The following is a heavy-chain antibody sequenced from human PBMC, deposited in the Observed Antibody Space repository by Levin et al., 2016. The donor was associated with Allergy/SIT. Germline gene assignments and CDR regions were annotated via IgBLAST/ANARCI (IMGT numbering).Heavy chain of an antibody. D-gene: IGHD3-10*01. CDR3: ARGFGEHERSGADY. J-gene: IGHJ4*02. CDR2: IYPSGGST. CDR1: GYTFTTYY. V-gene: IGHV1-46*01. Sequence: ASVKVSCKASGYTFTTYYMHWVRQAPGQGLEWMGIIYPSGGSTTYAQKFQGRVTMTRDTSMSTVYMELSSLTSEDTALYYCARGFGEHERSGADYWGQGTLVIVSS.